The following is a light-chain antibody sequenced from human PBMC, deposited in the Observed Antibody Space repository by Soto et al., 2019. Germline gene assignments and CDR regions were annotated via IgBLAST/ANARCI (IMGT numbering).Light chain of an antibody. Sequence: ELTQSPGTLSLSPGAIATLSCRASQSVSSSYFAWYQQNPGQAPRLLIYGASSRATGIPEMFSGSGSGTDFTITIRRLEPEDVAVYYWQQYETFFQGTKVDIK. CDR3: QQYET. J-gene: IGKJ1*01. V-gene: IGKV3-20*01. CDR1: QSVSSSY. CDR2: GAS.